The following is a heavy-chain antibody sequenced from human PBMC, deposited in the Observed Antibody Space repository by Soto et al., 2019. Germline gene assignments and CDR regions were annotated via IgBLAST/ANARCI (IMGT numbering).Heavy chain of an antibody. Sequence: ASVKVSCKASGYTFTSYGISWVRQAPGQGLEWMGWISAYNGNTNYAQKLQGRVTMTTDTSTSTAYMELRSLRSDDTAVYYCARGRPPGYGDPDFHSVDYWGQGTLVTVSS. D-gene: IGHD4-17*01. V-gene: IGHV1-18*04. CDR2: ISAYNGNT. J-gene: IGHJ4*02. CDR1: GYTFTSYG. CDR3: ARGRPPGYGDPDFHSVDY.